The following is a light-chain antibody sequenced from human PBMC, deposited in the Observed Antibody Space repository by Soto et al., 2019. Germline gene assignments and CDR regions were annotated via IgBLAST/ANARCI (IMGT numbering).Light chain of an antibody. Sequence: DLQMTQSPSSLSASVGDRVTITCRASRSISNYLNWYQQKSGKVPRLLIYAASSLQPGVPSRFSGTGTGTAFTLTITSLQPEDSATYFCQQSYSVPRFGQGTRVDLK. CDR2: AAS. CDR3: QQSYSVPR. CDR1: RSISNY. J-gene: IGKJ1*01. V-gene: IGKV1-39*01.